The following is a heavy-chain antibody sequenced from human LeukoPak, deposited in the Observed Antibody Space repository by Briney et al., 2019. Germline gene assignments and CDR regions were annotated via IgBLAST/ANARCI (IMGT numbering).Heavy chain of an antibody. CDR2: FHHAGST. Sequence: SGTLPLTCGVSAGSISGSNWWSWVRQPPGKGLEWIGEFHHAGSTNYNPSLTSRVPISVDKSKNQSALRLPSVPGADTAVYYCVRNIVGANAFDYWGEGTLVTVPS. J-gene: IGHJ4*02. CDR1: AGSISGSNW. CDR3: VRNIVGANAFDY. V-gene: IGHV4-4*02. D-gene: IGHD1-26*01.